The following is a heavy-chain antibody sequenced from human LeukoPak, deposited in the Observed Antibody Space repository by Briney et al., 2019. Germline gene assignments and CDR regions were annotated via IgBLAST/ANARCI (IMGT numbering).Heavy chain of an antibody. J-gene: IGHJ4*02. CDR3: ARRARDYDILTGYYRGRYYFDY. D-gene: IGHD3-9*01. Sequence: GGSLRLSCAASGFTFTTYWMSWVRQLPGKGLEWVANINQDGTEKYYVDSVKGRFTISRDNAKNSLYLQMNSLRAEDTALYYCARRARDYDILTGYYRGRYYFDYWGQGTLVTVSS. CDR2: INQDGTEK. CDR1: GFTFTTYW. V-gene: IGHV3-7*03.